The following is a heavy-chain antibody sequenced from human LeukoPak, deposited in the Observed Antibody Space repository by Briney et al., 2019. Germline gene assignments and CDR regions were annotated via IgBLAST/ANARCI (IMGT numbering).Heavy chain of an antibody. CDR1: GGPITVYY. CDR2: IFYSGST. J-gene: IGHJ4*02. D-gene: IGHD6-6*01. V-gene: IGHV4-59*12. CDR3: ARGGSRSYTSSTLDY. Sequence: SETLSLTCSVSGGPITVYYWNWIRQSPGKGLEWIGSIFYSGSTNYNPSLKSRVTISIDTSKNRFSLKVSSVIAADTAMYYCARGGSRSYTSSTLDYWGQGTLVTVSS.